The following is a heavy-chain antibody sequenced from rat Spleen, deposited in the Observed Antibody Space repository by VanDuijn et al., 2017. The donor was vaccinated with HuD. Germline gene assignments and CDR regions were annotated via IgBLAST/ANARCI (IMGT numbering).Heavy chain of an antibody. Sequence: LVQPSQTLSLTCTVSGFSLSSYNVHWVRQPPGKGLEWMGVIWTGGATDYNSALKSRLSITRDTSKSQVFLKMNSLQSEDLATYYCARDGFGIRGDLFLDYWGQGIMVTVSS. V-gene: IGHV2-30*01. J-gene: IGHJ2*01. D-gene: IGHD4-3*01. CDR2: IWTGGAT. CDR3: ARDGFGIRGDLFLDY. CDR1: GFSLSSYN.